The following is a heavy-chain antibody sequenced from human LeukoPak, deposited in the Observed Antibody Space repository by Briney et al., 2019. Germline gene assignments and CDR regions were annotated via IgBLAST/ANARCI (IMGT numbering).Heavy chain of an antibody. V-gene: IGHV3-23*01. D-gene: IGHD1-1*01. J-gene: IGHJ6*03. CDR1: GFTFTNYA. CDR2: ISGNGIIT. Sequence: GGSLRLSCAASGFTFTNYAMSWVRQAPGKGLEWVSGISGNGIITYYADSGKGRFTISRDNSKSTLYLQMDSLIADDTAVYYCAKEPSWNYSYYYSMDVWGKGTTVTVSS. CDR3: AKEPSWNYSYYYSMDV.